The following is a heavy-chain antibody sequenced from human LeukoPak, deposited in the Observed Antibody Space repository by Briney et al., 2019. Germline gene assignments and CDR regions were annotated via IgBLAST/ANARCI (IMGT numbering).Heavy chain of an antibody. V-gene: IGHV3-21*01. CDR2: VSSSSSYI. D-gene: IGHD2-2*01. CDR3: AREVVPAATGVCDY. Sequence: GGSLRLSCAAPGFTFSSYSMNWVRQAPGKGLEWGSSVSSSSSYIYYADSVKGRFTISRDNAKNSLYLQMNSLRAEDTAVYYCAREVVPAATGVCDYWGQGTLVTVSS. CDR1: GFTFSSYS. J-gene: IGHJ4*02.